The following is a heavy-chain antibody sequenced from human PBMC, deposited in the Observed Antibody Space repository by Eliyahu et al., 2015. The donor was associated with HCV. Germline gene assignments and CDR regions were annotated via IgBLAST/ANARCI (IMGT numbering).Heavy chain of an antibody. J-gene: IGHJ4*02. V-gene: IGHV3-21*01. CDR2: ISSSSSYI. CDR1: GFTFSRXS. CDR3: AASPYDYVWGTIDY. D-gene: IGHD3-16*01. Sequence: EVQLVESGGGLVKPGGSLRLSCAASGFTFSRXSMNWVRQAPGKGLEWVSSISSSSSYIYYADSVKGRFTISRDNAKNSLYLQMNSLRAEDTAVYYCAASPYDYVWGTIDYWGQGTLVTVSS.